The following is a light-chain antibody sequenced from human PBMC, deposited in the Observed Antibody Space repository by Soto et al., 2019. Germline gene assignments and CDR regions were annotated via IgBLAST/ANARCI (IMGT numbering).Light chain of an antibody. V-gene: IGLV2-23*02. CDR3: CSYAGSTTHYV. J-gene: IGLJ1*01. CDR1: SSGVGYYNL. Sequence: QSALTQPAAVSGSTGQAITISCTGTSSGVGYYNLVSWYQQHPGKAPKLIIYEVNKRPSGFSNRFSGSKSGNTASLTISGLQAEYEADYYCCSYAGSTTHYVFGTGTKVTVL. CDR2: EVN.